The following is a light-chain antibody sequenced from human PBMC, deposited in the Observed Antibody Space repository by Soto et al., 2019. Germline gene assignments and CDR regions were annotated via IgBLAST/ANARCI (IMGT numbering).Light chain of an antibody. CDR1: SSDVAAYNY. Sequence: QSALTQPPSASGSPGQSVTISCTGTSSDVAAYNYVSWYQQHPGKAPKLMIYEVSERPSGVPDRFSGSKSGNTASLTVSGLQAEDEADYYCSSYAGNNNLVFGGGTKLTAL. CDR2: EVS. J-gene: IGLJ2*01. V-gene: IGLV2-8*01. CDR3: SSYAGNNNLV.